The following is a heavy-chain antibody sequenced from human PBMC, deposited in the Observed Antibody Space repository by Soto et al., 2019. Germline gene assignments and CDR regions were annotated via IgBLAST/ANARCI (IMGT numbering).Heavy chain of an antibody. CDR3: ARAGTSSALNWFNP. D-gene: IGHD3-22*01. V-gene: IGHV4-39*02. J-gene: IGHJ5*02. Sequence: PSETLSLTCTVSGGSIRSSSYCWGWVRQPPGKGLEWIGTIYYSGTTYYNPSLKSRVTISVDASKNVFSLKLSSVTAADTAIYFCARAGTSSALNWFNPWGQGTLVTVSS. CDR1: GGSIRSSSYC. CDR2: IYYSGTT.